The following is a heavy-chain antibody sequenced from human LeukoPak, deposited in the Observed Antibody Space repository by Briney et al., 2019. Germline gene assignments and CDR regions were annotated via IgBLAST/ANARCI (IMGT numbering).Heavy chain of an antibody. J-gene: IGHJ4*02. Sequence: SVKVSCKASGDTFSSYAINWVRQAPGQGLEWMGRIIPILNIANYAQNFQGRVTITADKSTSTAYMELSSLRSEDTAVYYCAREFESGYYDYWGQGTLVTVSS. D-gene: IGHD3-3*01. CDR2: IIPILNIA. CDR1: GDTFSSYA. CDR3: AREFESGYYDY. V-gene: IGHV1-69*04.